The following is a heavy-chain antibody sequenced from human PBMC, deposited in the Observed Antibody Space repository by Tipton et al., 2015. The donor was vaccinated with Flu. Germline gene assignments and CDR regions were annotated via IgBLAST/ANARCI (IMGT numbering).Heavy chain of an antibody. CDR3: AKEWADGTWWFDP. J-gene: IGHJ5*02. D-gene: IGHD1-1*01. CDR1: GFIFSNLW. V-gene: IGHV3-7*01. Sequence: SLRLSCTGSGFIFSNLWMTWVRQSPGGGLEWVADINRDESEKSYVDSVKGRFTISRDNAKNSLYLQMNSLRGEDTAVYYCAKEWADGTWWFDPGGQGTLVTVSS. CDR2: INRDESEK.